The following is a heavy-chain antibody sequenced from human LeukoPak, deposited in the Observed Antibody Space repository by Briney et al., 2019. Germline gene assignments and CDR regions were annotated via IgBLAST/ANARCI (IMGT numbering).Heavy chain of an antibody. Sequence: SETLSLTCTVSGGSISSYYWSWIRQPPGKGLEWIGYIYYSGSTNYNPSLKSRVTISVDTSKNQFSLKLSSVTAADTAVYYCARSVSGSYYWSLYFDYWGQGTLVTVSS. CDR3: ARSVSGSYYWSLYFDY. J-gene: IGHJ4*02. V-gene: IGHV4-59*01. CDR1: GGSISSYY. D-gene: IGHD1-26*01. CDR2: IYYSGST.